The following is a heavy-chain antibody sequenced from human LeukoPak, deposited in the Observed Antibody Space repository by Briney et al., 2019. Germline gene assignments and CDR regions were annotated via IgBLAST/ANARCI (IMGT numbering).Heavy chain of an antibody. CDR3: ARGFVEMATITH. J-gene: IGHJ4*02. Sequence: PSETLSLTCTVSGGPISSYYWSWIRQPPGKGLEWIGYIYYSGSTNYNPSLKSRVTISVDTSKNQFSLKLSSVTAADTAVYYCARGFVEMATITHWGQGTLVTVSS. V-gene: IGHV4-59*08. CDR2: IYYSGST. CDR1: GGPISSYY. D-gene: IGHD5-24*01.